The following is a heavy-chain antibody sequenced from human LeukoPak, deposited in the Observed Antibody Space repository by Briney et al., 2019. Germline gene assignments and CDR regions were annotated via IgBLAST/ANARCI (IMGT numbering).Heavy chain of an antibody. CDR1: GFFFSDFY. V-gene: IGHV3-11*01. Sequence: GGSLRLSCAASGFFFSDFYMGWIRQAPGKGLDWVSSINSNGGTIYYADSVEGRFTVSRDNAKNSLYLHMTSLTTEDTAVYYCASGGGYDSYYDFWGQGTLVTVSS. CDR3: ASGGGYDSYYDF. J-gene: IGHJ4*02. D-gene: IGHD5-12*01. CDR2: INSNGGTI.